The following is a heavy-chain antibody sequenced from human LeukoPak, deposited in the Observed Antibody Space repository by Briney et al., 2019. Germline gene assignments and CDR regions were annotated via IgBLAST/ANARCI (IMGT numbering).Heavy chain of an antibody. CDR3: VMDMDV. J-gene: IGHJ6*02. Sequence: PGGSLILSCAASGFTVNNNYMYWVRQAPGKGLEWVANIKEDGSAKYYVDSVKGRFTISRDNAKNSLYLQMNSLRAEDTAVYYCVMDMDVWGQGTTVTVSS. V-gene: IGHV3-7*03. CDR2: IKEDGSAK. CDR1: GFTVNNNY.